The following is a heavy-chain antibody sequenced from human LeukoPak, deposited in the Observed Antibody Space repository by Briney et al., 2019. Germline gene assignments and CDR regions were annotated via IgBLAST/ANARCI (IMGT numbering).Heavy chain of an antibody. J-gene: IGHJ4*02. CDR2: IIPIFGTA. D-gene: IGHD1-26*01. Sequence: SVKVSCKASGYTFTSYDINWVRQATGQGLEWMGGIIPIFGTANYAQKFQGRVTITADESTSTAYMELSSLRSEDTAVYYCARSIVGATTKYYFDYWGQGTLVTVSS. CDR3: ARSIVGATTKYYFDY. V-gene: IGHV1-69*13. CDR1: GYTFTSYD.